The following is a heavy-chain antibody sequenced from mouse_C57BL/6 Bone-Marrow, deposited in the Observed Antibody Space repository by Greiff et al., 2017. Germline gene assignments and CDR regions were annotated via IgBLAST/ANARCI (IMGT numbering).Heavy chain of an antibody. CDR2: ISSGGDYI. CDR3: TRDGGDGSMDY. CDR1: GFTFSSYA. J-gene: IGHJ4*01. D-gene: IGHD2-3*01. Sequence: EVKLVESGEGLVKPGGSLKLSCAASGFTFSSYAMSWVRQTPEKRLEWVAYISSGGDYIYYADTVKGRFTISRDNARNTLYLQMSSLKSEDTAMYYCTRDGGDGSMDYWGQGTSVTVSS. V-gene: IGHV5-9-1*02.